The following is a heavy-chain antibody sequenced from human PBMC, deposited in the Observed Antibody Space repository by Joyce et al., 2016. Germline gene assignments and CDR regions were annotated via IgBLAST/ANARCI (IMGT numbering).Heavy chain of an antibody. CDR3: ARQIGGGAWAFDN. CDR2: IQYNGET. CDR1: GGTLITTDYW. J-gene: IGHJ3*02. D-gene: IGHD2-15*01. Sequence: QLQLQESGPGLVKPSETLSLICAVSGGTLITTDYWWAWVRQPPGKALEWIGSIQYNGETHYKPPVKSRLTISIDTSKNEFALRLSSASAADTAVYYCARQIGGGAWAFDNWGQGTMVTVSS. V-gene: IGHV4-39*01.